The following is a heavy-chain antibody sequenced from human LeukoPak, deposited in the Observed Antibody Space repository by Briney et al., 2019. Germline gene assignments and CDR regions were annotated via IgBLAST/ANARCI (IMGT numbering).Heavy chain of an antibody. V-gene: IGHV3-23*01. CDR3: AKDWRADY. CDR2: ISGSGGST. Sequence: GGSLRLSCAASGFSFDDYVMHWVRQVPGKGLEWVSAISGSGGSTYYADSVKGRFTISRDNSKNTLYLRMNNLRAEDTAIYYCAKDWRADYWGQGTLVTVSS. J-gene: IGHJ4*02. CDR1: GFSFDDYV.